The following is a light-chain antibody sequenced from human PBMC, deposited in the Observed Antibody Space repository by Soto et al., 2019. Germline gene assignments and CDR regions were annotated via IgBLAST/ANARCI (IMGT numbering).Light chain of an antibody. CDR2: WAS. CDR1: QSVLYSSNNKNY. V-gene: IGKV4-1*01. Sequence: DIVMTQSPDALAVSLGERATINCKSSQSVLYSSNNKNYLAWYQQKPGQPPKLLIYWASTRESGVPDRFSGSGSGPDFTLTISSLQAEDVAGYYCQQYYSTLTFGPGTKVDIK. CDR3: QQYYSTLT. J-gene: IGKJ3*01.